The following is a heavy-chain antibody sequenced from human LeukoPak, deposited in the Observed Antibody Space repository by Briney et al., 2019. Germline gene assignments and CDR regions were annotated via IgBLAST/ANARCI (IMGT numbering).Heavy chain of an antibody. CDR1: GGSISSYY. D-gene: IGHD3-22*01. CDR3: ARHSLPPYDYDSSGYSSAFDI. CDR2: IYYSGST. Sequence: SETLSLTCTVSGGSISSYYWSWIRQPPGKGLEWIGYIYYSGSTNYNPSLKSRVTISVDTSKNQFSLKLSSVTAADTAVYYCARHSLPPYDYDSSGYSSAFDIWGQGTMVTVSS. J-gene: IGHJ3*02. V-gene: IGHV4-59*08.